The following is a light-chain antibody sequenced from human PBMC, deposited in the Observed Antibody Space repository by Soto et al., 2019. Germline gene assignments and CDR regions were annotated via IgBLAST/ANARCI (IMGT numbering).Light chain of an antibody. CDR2: GAS. J-gene: IGKJ1*01. CDR3: QQYGSSPRT. V-gene: IGKV3-20*01. CDR1: QSVSSSY. Sequence: EIGLTKSPAPLSLSPGEKATPSCRASQSVSSSYLTWYQQKPGQAPRLLIYGASSCATGIPDRFSGSGSGTDFTLTISRLEPEDFAVYYCQQYGSSPRTFGQGTKVDIK.